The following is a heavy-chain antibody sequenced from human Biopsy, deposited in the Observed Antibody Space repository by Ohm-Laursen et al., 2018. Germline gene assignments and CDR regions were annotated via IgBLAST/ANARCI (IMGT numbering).Heavy chain of an antibody. CDR3: ARNTGWYGDLYYFDY. Sequence: ASVKVSCNASGYSFTSYYMHWVRQAPGQGLEWMGMINPSGSTTSYPQIFQGGVTMTRDTSKSTVYMELSSLRSADTAVYFCARNTGWYGDLYYFDYWGQGTLVTVSS. CDR2: INPSGSTT. V-gene: IGHV1-46*01. D-gene: IGHD6-19*01. CDR1: GYSFTSYY. J-gene: IGHJ4*02.